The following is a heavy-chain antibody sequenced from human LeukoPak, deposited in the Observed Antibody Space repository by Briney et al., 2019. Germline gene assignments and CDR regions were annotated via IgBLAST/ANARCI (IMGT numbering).Heavy chain of an antibody. J-gene: IGHJ3*02. Sequence: SETLSLTCTVSGGSISSYYWSWIRQPAGKGLEWIGRIYTSGSTNYNPSLKSRVTISGDTSKNQFSLKLGSVTAADTAVYYCARVRPRSIAVAARNAFDIWGQGTMVTVSS. V-gene: IGHV4-4*07. D-gene: IGHD6-19*01. CDR3: ARVRPRSIAVAARNAFDI. CDR2: IYTSGST. CDR1: GGSISSYY.